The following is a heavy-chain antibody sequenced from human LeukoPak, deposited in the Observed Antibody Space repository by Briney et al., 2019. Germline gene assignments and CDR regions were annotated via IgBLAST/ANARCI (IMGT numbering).Heavy chain of an antibody. CDR2: ISYHGSNE. V-gene: IGHV3-30-3*01. J-gene: IGHJ4*02. Sequence: MHXXRXAXGXXLEWVAVISYHGSNEYYADSVKGRFTISRDNSKNTLYLQMNSLRVEDTAVYYCARVNSNNFDYWGQGTLVTVSS. D-gene: IGHD5-18*01. CDR3: ARVNSNNFDY.